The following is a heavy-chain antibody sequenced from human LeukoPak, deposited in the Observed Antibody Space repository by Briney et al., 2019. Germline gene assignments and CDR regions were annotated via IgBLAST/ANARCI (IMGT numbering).Heavy chain of an antibody. J-gene: IGHJ4*02. Sequence: PVGSLRLSCAPSLFTFDTYNFNGVGPAPRKGGERVARIRSYSSYIHYGDSVKGRFTISRDDAERSVYLQMNSLRAEDTAVYYCAKDGVDTAIVTSWSDYWGQGTLVTVSS. D-gene: IGHD5-18*01. V-gene: IGHV3-21*01. CDR2: IRSYSSYI. CDR3: AKDGVDTAIVTSWSDY. CDR1: LFTFDTYN.